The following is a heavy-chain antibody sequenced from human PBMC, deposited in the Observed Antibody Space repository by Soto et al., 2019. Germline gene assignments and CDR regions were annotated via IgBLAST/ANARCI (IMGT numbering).Heavy chain of an antibody. J-gene: IGHJ4*02. CDR1: GFTFSSYD. Sequence: GGSLRLSCAASGFTFSSYDMHWVRQATGKGLEWVSAIGTAGDTYYPGSVKGRFTISRDNAKNSLYLQMNSLRAEDTAVYYCAREGSGYDFSYLYWGQGTLVTVSS. CDR2: IGTAGDT. CDR3: AREGSGYDFSYLY. D-gene: IGHD5-12*01. V-gene: IGHV3-13*01.